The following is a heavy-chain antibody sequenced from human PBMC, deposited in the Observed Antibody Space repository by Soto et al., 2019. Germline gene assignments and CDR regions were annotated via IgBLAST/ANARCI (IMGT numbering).Heavy chain of an antibody. CDR3: AGTAVITANYFDY. CDR2: IYYSGST. D-gene: IGHD3-22*01. Sequence: SETLSLTCTVSGGSISSSSYYWGWIRQPPGKGLEWIGSIYYSGSTYYNPSLKSRVTISVDTSKNQFSLKLSSVTAADTAVYYCAGTAVITANYFDYWGQGXLVTVYS. V-gene: IGHV4-39*01. J-gene: IGHJ4*02. CDR1: GGSISSSSYY.